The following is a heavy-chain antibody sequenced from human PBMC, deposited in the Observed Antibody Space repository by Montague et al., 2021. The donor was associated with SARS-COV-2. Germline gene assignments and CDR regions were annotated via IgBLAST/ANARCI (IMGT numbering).Heavy chain of an antibody. CDR1: SDSINSYY. D-gene: IGHD4/OR15-4a*01. CDR3: ATLTQSNADF. V-gene: IGHV4-4*08. J-gene: IGHJ4*02. CDR2: VYSSGTT. Sequence: SETLSLTCTVSSDSINSYYWGWIRQPSGKSLEWLGYVYSSGTTNYNPSLNSRIAISVDTSKNQFSLRLDSVTAADTAIYYCATLTQSNADFWDQGALVTVS.